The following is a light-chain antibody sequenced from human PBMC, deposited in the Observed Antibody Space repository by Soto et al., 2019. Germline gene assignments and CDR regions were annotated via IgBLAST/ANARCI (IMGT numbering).Light chain of an antibody. Sequence: EIVMTQSPATLSVSPGERATLSCRASQSVSSNLAWYQQKPGQAPRLLIYGASTRATGIPARFSGSGSGTEFTLAISSLHSQDCAVYYCQQYNNWPQTFGQGTKVELK. CDR1: QSVSSN. CDR3: QQYNNWPQT. V-gene: IGKV3-15*01. CDR2: GAS. J-gene: IGKJ1*01.